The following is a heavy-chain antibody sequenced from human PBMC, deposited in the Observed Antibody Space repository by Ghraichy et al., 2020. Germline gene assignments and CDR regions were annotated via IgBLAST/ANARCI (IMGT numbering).Heavy chain of an antibody. CDR2: ISGSGGST. V-gene: IGHV3-23*01. Sequence: GGSLRLSCAASGITFNTYDMSWVRQAPGKGLEWVSGISGSGGSTYYADSVKGRFTISRDNSKNTLFLQMNSLRAEDTAVYYCAKDQHYYGSGRYSFDYWGQGTLVTVSS. D-gene: IGHD3-10*01. CDR3: AKDQHYYGSGRYSFDY. CDR1: GITFNTYD. J-gene: IGHJ4*02.